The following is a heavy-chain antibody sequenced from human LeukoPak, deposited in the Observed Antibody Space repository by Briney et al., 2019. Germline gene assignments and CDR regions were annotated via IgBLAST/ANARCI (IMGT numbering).Heavy chain of an antibody. CDR3: ARFAEVYYYVDV. V-gene: IGHV3-21*01. CDR2: ISSRSGYI. D-gene: IGHD2-21*01. CDR1: GFTFSNYS. Sequence: GGSLRLSCAASGFTFSNYSMNWVRQAPGKGLEWVSSISSRSGYIHYADSVKGRFTISRDDAKKSVYLQMDSLRAEDTAVYYCARFAEVYYYVDVWGTGTTVTVSS. J-gene: IGHJ6*03.